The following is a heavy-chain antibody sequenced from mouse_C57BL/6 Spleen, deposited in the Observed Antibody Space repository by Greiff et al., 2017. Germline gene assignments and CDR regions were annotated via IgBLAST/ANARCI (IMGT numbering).Heavy chain of an antibody. CDR3: TRGNYYGSSFYYFDY. Sequence: DVMLVESGEGLVKPGGSLKLSCAASGFTFSSYAMSWVRQTPEKRLEWVAYISSGGDYIYYADTVKGRFTISRDNARNTLYLQMSSLKSEDTAMYYCTRGNYYGSSFYYFDYWGQGTTLTVSS. CDR1: GFTFSSYA. J-gene: IGHJ2*01. V-gene: IGHV5-9-1*02. D-gene: IGHD1-1*01. CDR2: ISSGGDYI.